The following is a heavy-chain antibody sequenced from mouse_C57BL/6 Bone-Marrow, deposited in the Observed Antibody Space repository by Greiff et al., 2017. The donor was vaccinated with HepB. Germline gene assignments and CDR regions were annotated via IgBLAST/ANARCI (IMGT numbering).Heavy chain of an antibody. V-gene: IGHV12-3*01. CDR2: ITHSGET. CDR1: GFPITSGYY. Sequence: LQESGPGLVKPSQSLFLTCSITGFPITSGYYWIWIRQSPGKPLEWMGYITHSGETFYNPSLQSPISITRETSKNQFFLQLNSVTTEDTAMYYCAGDFTTVAPYAMDYWGQGTSVTVSS. J-gene: IGHJ4*01. CDR3: AGDFTTVAPYAMDY. D-gene: IGHD1-1*01.